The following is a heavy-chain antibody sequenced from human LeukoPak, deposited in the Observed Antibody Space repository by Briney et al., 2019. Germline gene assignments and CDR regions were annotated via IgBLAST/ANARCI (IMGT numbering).Heavy chain of an antibody. V-gene: IGHV3-23*01. J-gene: IGHJ4*02. Sequence: GGSLRLSCAASGFTFSSYAMSWVRQAPGKWLEWVSAISGSGGSTYYADSVKGRFTISRDNSKNTLYLQMNSLRAEDTAVYYCAKLKYDSSGYTSTVYFDYWGQGTLVTVSS. D-gene: IGHD3-22*01. CDR2: ISGSGGST. CDR3: AKLKYDSSGYTSTVYFDY. CDR1: GFTFSSYA.